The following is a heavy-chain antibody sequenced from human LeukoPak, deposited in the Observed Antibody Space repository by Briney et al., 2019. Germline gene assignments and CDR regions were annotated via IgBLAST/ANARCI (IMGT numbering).Heavy chain of an antibody. CDR3: ARVDFYYDSSGYVGEYFQH. Sequence: GGSLRLSCAASGFTFRDYYMSWIRQAPGKGLEWLSYISSSATNIQYADSVKGRFTISRDNAKNSLYLQMNSLRAEDTAFYYCARVDFYYDSSGYVGEYFQHWGQGTLVTVSS. D-gene: IGHD3-22*01. CDR1: GFTFRDYY. CDR2: ISSSATNI. V-gene: IGHV3-11*01. J-gene: IGHJ1*01.